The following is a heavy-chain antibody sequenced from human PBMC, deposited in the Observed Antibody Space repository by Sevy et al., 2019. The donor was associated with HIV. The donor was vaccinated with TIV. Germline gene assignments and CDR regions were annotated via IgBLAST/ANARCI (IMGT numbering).Heavy chain of an antibody. J-gene: IGHJ3*01. CDR1: GFSFDDYT. D-gene: IGHD5-12*01. Sequence: GGSLRLSCAASGFSFDDYTMNWVRQAPGKGLEWVSGITWNGDNIVYAESVKGRFTDSRDNDKTSLFLQMDSLRAEDTAVYYCARDRRGYFHKSGYLISDAFDVWGQGTLVTVSS. CDR2: ITWNGDNI. CDR3: ARDRRGYFHKSGYLISDAFDV. V-gene: IGHV3-20*04.